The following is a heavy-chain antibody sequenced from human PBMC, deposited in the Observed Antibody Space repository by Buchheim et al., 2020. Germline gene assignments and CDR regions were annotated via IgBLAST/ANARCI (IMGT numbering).Heavy chain of an antibody. J-gene: IGHJ4*02. D-gene: IGHD3-10*01. Sequence: EVQLLESGGGLVQPGGSLRLSCAASGLTISSYAMSWVRQAPGKGLEWVSGISGSGGSTYYADSVKGRFTISSDNSKNTLYLQMNSLRVEDTAVYYCAKDTAKITRGSFDYWGQGTL. CDR2: ISGSGGST. V-gene: IGHV3-23*01. CDR1: GLTISSYA. CDR3: AKDTAKITRGSFDY.